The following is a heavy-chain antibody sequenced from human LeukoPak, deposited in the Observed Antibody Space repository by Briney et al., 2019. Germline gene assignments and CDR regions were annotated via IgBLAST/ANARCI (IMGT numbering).Heavy chain of an antibody. CDR1: GFTFSSYG. D-gene: IGHD6-13*01. V-gene: IGHV3-33*01. CDR2: IWYDGSNK. Sequence: PGGSLRLSCAASGFTFSSYGMHWVRQAPGKGLEWVAVIWYDGSNKYYADSVKGRFTISRDNSKNTLYLQMNSLRAEDTAVYYCAREKPPPDFSSSWSRDAFDIWGQGTMVTVSS. J-gene: IGHJ3*02. CDR3: AREKPPPDFSSSWSRDAFDI.